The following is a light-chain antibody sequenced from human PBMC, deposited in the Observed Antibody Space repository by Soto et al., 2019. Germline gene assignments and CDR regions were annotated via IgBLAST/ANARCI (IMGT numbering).Light chain of an antibody. CDR3: QQYDNYPLT. CDR2: DAS. Sequence: IQMTQSPYTPSASVGDIVTISCRASQSVGSWLAWYQQKPGKAPKXXIYDASTLESGVPSRVSGSGSGTECTLTISSLQADDFDTYDCQQYDNYPLTFGGGTKVDIK. J-gene: IGKJ4*01. V-gene: IGKV1-5*01. CDR1: QSVGSW.